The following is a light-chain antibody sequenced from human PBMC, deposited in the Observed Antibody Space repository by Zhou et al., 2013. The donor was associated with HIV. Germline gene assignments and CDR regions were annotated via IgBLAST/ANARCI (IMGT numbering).Light chain of an antibody. CDR1: QSISIY. CDR3: QQTYSSIT. V-gene: IGKV1-39*01. Sequence: DIQMTQSPSSLSASVGDKVTFTCRASQSISIYLNWYQQKPGKAPKVLIYAASSLQSGVPSRFSGSGSETEFSLTISSLQPEDFGTYYCQQTYSSITFGQGTRLEVK. CDR2: AAS. J-gene: IGKJ5*01.